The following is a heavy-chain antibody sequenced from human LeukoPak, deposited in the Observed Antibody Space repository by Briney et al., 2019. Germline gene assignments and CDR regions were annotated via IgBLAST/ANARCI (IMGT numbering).Heavy chain of an antibody. CDR3: ARQGSSYFYYYYYMDV. CDR2: IYYSGST. CDR1: GGSISSYY. Sequence: PSETLSLTCTVSGGSISSYYWSWIRQPPGKGLEWIWYIYYSGSTNYNPSLKSRVTISVDTSKNQFSLKLSSVTAADTAVYYCARQGSSYFYYYYYMDVWGKGTTVTVSS. D-gene: IGHD6-13*01. V-gene: IGHV4-59*01. J-gene: IGHJ6*03.